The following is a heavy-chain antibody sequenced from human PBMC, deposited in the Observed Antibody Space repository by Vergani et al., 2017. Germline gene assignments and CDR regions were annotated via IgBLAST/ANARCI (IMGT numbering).Heavy chain of an antibody. D-gene: IGHD6-19*01. Sequence: EVQLVESGGGLVQPGRSLRLSCAASGFTFDDYAMHWVRQAPGKGLEWVSYISSSGSTIYYADTVKGRFTISRDNAKNSLYLQMNSLRAEETAVYYCARVQSSGWYYYYYGMDVWGQGTTVTVSS. CDR1: GFTFDDYA. CDR3: ARVQSSGWYYYYYGMDV. V-gene: IGHV3-48*03. J-gene: IGHJ6*02. CDR2: ISSSGSTI.